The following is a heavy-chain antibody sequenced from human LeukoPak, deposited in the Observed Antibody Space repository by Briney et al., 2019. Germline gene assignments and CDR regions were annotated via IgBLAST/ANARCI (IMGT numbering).Heavy chain of an antibody. J-gene: IGHJ4*02. D-gene: IGHD2-15*01. CDR2: INHSGST. CDR3: AGRGYCSGDTCPPGY. V-gene: IGHV4-34*01. CDR1: GGSFSDYY. Sequence: SETLSLTCAVYGGSFSDYYWSWIRQPPGKGLEWIGEINHSGSTNYNPSLKSRVTMSVDTSKSQFSLKLSSVTGADTAVYFCAGRGYCSGDTCPPGYWGQGTLVTVSS.